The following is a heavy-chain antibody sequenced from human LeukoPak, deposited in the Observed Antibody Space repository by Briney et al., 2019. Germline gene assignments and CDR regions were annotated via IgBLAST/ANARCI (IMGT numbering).Heavy chain of an antibody. V-gene: IGHV3-11*01. J-gene: IGHJ4*02. D-gene: IGHD1-26*01. Sequence: GGSLRLSCAASELTFSDYYMSWIRQAPGKGLEWVSYISSSGDTIYYADSVKGRFTISRDNAKNSLYLQMNSLRAEDTAVYYCASRPTGRGSYFRPGPGYFDYWGQGTLVTVSS. CDR3: ASRPTGRGSYFRPGPGYFDY. CDR2: ISSSGDTI. CDR1: ELTFSDYY.